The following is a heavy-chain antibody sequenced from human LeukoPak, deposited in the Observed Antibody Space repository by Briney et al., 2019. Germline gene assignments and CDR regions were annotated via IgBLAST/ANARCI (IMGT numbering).Heavy chain of an antibody. V-gene: IGHV3-30-3*01. D-gene: IGHD5-18*01. Sequence: GGSLRLSCAASGFTFSSYAMHWVRQAPGKGLEWVAVISYDGSNKYYADSVKGRFTISRDNSKNTLYLQMNSLRAEDTAVYYCARVEDTAMDGIDYYYGMDVWDQGTTVTVSS. CDR2: ISYDGSNK. CDR1: GFTFSSYA. CDR3: ARVEDTAMDGIDYYYGMDV. J-gene: IGHJ6*02.